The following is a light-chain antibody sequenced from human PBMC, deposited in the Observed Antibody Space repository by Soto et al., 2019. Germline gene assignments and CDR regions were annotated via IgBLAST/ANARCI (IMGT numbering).Light chain of an antibody. CDR3: QSYDSSLSAYV. V-gene: IGLV2-8*01. J-gene: IGLJ1*01. CDR2: EVT. CDR1: SSDVGGYHY. Sequence: QSALTQPPSASGSPGRSVTISCTGSSSDVGGYHYVSWYQQHPGKAPKLMIYEVTKRPSGVPDRFSGSKSGTSASLAITGLQAEDEADYYCQSYDSSLSAYVFGTGTKVTVL.